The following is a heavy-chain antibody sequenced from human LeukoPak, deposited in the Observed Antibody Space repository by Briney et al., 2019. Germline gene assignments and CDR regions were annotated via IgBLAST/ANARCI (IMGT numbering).Heavy chain of an antibody. Sequence: ASVKVSCKASGGTFSSYAISWVRQAPGQGLEWMGRIIPILGIANYAQKFQGRVTITADKSTSTAYMELSSLRSEDTAAYYCARGHYYDSSGYYSPPPYNWFDPWGQGTLVTVSS. CDR2: IIPILGIA. CDR1: GGTFSSYA. V-gene: IGHV1-69*04. D-gene: IGHD3-22*01. CDR3: ARGHYYDSSGYYSPPPYNWFDP. J-gene: IGHJ5*02.